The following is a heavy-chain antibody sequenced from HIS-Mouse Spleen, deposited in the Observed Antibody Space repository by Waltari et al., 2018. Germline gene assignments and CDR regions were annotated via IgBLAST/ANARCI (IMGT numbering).Heavy chain of an antibody. Sequence: EVQLVESGGGLVQPGGSLRLSCAASGFTVSSNYMSWVRQAPGKGREWVSVIYSGGSTYYADSVKGRFTISRDNYKNTLYLQMNSLRAEDTAWYYCARDVSDSYFDYWGQGTLVTVSS. J-gene: IGHJ4*02. CDR3: ARDVSDSYFDY. D-gene: IGHD2-21*02. CDR1: GFTVSSNY. CDR2: IYSGGST. V-gene: IGHV3-66*01.